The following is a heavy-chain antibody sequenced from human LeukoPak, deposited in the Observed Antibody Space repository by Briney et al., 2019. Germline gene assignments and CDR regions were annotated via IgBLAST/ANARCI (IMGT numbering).Heavy chain of an antibody. CDR2: IYYSGTT. V-gene: IGHV4-31*03. CDR3: ARESYSNYGPWHFDY. J-gene: IGHJ4*02. CDR1: VGSISSGGYY. Sequence: SQTLSLTCTVSVGSISSGGYYWSWIRQHPGKGLEWIGYIYYSGTTYYNPSLKSRVTISVDTSKNQFSLKLSSVTAADTAVYYCARESYSNYGPWHFDYWGQGTLVTVSS. D-gene: IGHD4-11*01.